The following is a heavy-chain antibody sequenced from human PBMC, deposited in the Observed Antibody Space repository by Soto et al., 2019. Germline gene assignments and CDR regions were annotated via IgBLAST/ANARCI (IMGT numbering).Heavy chain of an antibody. V-gene: IGHV3-23*01. J-gene: IGHJ5*02. CDR3: AGYSGYDLRFDP. CDR2: ISGSGGST. Sequence: GGSLRLSCAASGFTFSSYAMSWVRQAPGKGLEWVSAISGSGGSTYYADSVKGRFTISRDNSKNTLYLQMNSLRAEDTAVYYCAGYSGYDLRFDPWGQGTLVPVYS. CDR1: GFTFSSYA. D-gene: IGHD5-12*01.